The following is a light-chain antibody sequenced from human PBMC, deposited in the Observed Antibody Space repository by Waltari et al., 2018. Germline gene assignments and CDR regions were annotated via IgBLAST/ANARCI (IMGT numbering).Light chain of an antibody. Sequence: DIQMTQSPSTLSASVGDRVTITCRASQSISSWLAWYQQKPGKAPKLLIYKASSLESGVPSRFSGSGSGKEFTLTISSLQPDDFATYYCQQYNSHPPVTFGPGTKVDIK. CDR2: KAS. CDR1: QSISSW. V-gene: IGKV1-5*03. J-gene: IGKJ3*01. CDR3: QQYNSHPPVT.